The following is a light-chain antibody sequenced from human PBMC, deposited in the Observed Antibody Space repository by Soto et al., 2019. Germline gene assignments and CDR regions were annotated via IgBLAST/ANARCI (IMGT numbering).Light chain of an antibody. V-gene: IGKV3-20*01. CDR2: VAF. Sequence: EIVLTQSPDTLSLSPGDSATLSCRASQSVSSNYLAWYQQKPGQAPRLLIYVAFSRATGIPDRFSGSGSGTDFALTISRLEPEDLAVYYCQQYGSSPRSFGQGTKLEIK. J-gene: IGKJ2*01. CDR3: QQYGSSPRS. CDR1: QSVSSNY.